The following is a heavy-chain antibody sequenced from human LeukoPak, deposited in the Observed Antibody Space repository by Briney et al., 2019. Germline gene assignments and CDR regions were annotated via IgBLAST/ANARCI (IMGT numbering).Heavy chain of an antibody. V-gene: IGHV1-2*02. J-gene: IGHJ4*02. CDR1: GYTFTGYY. CDR2: INPNDGDT. CDR3: ARANFLYCSSTTCLFDY. Sequence: ASVKVSCKASGYTFTGYYMHWVRQAPGQGFEWMGWINPNDGDTNYAQKFQGRVTMTRDTSISTAHMEVSRLRSDDTAVYYCARANFLYCSSTTCLFDYWGQGTLVTVSS. D-gene: IGHD2-2*01.